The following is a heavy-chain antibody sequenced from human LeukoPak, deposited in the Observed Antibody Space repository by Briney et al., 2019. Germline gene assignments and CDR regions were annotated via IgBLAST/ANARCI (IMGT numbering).Heavy chain of an antibody. Sequence: GALRLSCAASGFPFSSYCIPLGRPASGKGLGGGAGISYDGSNKYYADSVKGRFTISRDNSKNTLYLQMNSLRAEDTAVYYCAKGTNPPGGYVFNFDYWGQGTLVTVSS. CDR1: GFPFSSYC. V-gene: IGHV3-30*18. CDR2: ISYDGSNK. CDR3: AKGTNPPGGYVFNFDY. D-gene: IGHD1-26*01. J-gene: IGHJ4*02.